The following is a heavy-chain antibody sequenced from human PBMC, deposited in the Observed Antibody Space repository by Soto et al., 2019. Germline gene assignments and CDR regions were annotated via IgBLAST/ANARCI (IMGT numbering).Heavy chain of an antibody. D-gene: IGHD3-9*01. J-gene: IGHJ4*02. CDR1: GGSFSGYY. CDR2: INHSGST. CDR3: ARGDYDILTGYYLGY. V-gene: IGHV4-34*01. Sequence: QVQLQQWGAGLLKPSETLSLTCAVYGGSFSGYYWSWIRQPPGKGLEWIGEINHSGSTNYNPSLKSRVTIPVDTSKNQFSLKLSSVTAADTAVYYCARGDYDILTGYYLGYWGQGTLVTVSS.